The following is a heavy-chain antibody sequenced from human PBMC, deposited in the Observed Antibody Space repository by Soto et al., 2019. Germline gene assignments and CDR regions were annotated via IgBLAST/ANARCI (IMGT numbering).Heavy chain of an antibody. J-gene: IGHJ6*02. Sequence: PGGSLRLSCAASGFTFSSYAMSWVRQAPGRGLEWVSGVSGSGDSTYYADSVKGRFTISRDNSKNTLYLQMNSLRAEDTALYYCASGIVGATTYGMDVWGQGTTVTVSS. V-gene: IGHV3-23*01. CDR3: ASGIVGATTYGMDV. CDR1: GFTFSSYA. CDR2: VSGSGDST. D-gene: IGHD1-26*01.